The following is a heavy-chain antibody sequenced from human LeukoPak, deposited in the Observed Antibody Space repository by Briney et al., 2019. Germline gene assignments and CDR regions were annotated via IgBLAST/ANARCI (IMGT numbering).Heavy chain of an antibody. CDR1: GFTFSSYA. CDR3: AKDRASGDPHH. J-gene: IGHJ5*02. D-gene: IGHD4-17*01. CDR2: ISGSGGST. V-gene: IGHV3-23*01. Sequence: GASLRLSCAASGFTFSSYAMSWVPQAPGKGLEWVSAISGSGGSTYYADSVKGRFTISRDNSKNTQYLQMNSLRAEDTAVYYCAKDRASGDPHHWGQGTLVTVSS.